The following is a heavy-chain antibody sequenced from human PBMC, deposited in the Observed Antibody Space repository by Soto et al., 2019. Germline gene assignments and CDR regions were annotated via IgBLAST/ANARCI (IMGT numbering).Heavy chain of an antibody. Sequence: QVQLVQSGAEVKKPGASVKVSCKASGYTFTSYYMHWVRQAPGQGLEWMGIINPSGGSTSYAQKFRGRVTMTRDTSTSTVYLELSSLRSGDTAVYYCARAPPPISRIVGAKRGVDFDYWGQGTLVTVSS. CDR3: ARAPPPISRIVGAKRGVDFDY. CDR2: INPSGGST. J-gene: IGHJ4*02. V-gene: IGHV1-46*01. CDR1: GYTFTSYY. D-gene: IGHD1-26*01.